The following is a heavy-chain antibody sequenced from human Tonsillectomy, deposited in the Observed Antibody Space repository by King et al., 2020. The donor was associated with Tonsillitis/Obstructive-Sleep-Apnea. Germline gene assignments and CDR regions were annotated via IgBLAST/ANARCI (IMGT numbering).Heavy chain of an antibody. J-gene: IGHJ6*03. V-gene: IGHV5-51*01. CDR3: ARRAGVSFHYDYYMDV. D-gene: IGHD6-19*01. CDR1: GYSFTTNW. Sequence: VQLVQSGAEVKKPGESLKISCKGSGYSFTTNWIAWVRQMPGKGLEWMGIIYPGDSETRYSPSFQGQVTISADKSISTAYLHWSSLKASDTAMYYCARRAGVSFHYDYYMDVWGKGTPVTVSS. CDR2: IYPGDSET.